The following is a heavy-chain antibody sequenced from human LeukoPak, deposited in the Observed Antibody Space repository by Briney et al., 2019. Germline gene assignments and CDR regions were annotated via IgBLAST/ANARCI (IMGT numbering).Heavy chain of an antibody. J-gene: IGHJ3*02. D-gene: IGHD2-21*01. CDR3: ARATPSFILWSVKDAFDI. CDR1: GGSFSDYY. CDR2: INHSGST. Sequence: SETLSLTCAVYGGSFSDYYWSWIRQPPGKGLEWIGKINHSGSTNYNASLKSRVTISVDTSKNQFSLKLNSVTAADTAVYYCARATPSFILWSVKDAFDIWGQGTMVTVSS. V-gene: IGHV4-34*01.